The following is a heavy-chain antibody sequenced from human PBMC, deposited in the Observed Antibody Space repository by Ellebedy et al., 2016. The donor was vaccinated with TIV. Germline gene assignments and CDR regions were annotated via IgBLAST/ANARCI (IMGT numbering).Heavy chain of an antibody. J-gene: IGHJ4*02. Sequence: GESLKISXAASAFTFSSYAMSWVRQAPGKGLECVSGISGSVRSTYYADSVKGRFTLSRDNSKNTLYLQMNSLRAEDTAVYYCAKDVVDYGDYPYYFDYWGQGTLVTVSS. CDR1: AFTFSSYA. CDR3: AKDVVDYGDYPYYFDY. D-gene: IGHD4-17*01. V-gene: IGHV3-23*01. CDR2: ISGSVRST.